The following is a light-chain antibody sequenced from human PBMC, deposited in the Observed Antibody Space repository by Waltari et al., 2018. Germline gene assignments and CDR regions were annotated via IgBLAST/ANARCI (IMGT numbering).Light chain of an antibody. J-gene: IGLJ1*01. CDR3: SSYTTSSAPGV. Sequence: QSALTQPAYVSGSPGQSITISCSGTDSAVGAYDFFSWYQQHPGKAPHLIIYEVSNRPSGIANRFSASKSGNTASLTISGLQAEDEADYYCSSYTTSSAPGVFGTGTRVTVL. CDR1: DSAVGAYDF. CDR2: EVS. V-gene: IGLV2-14*01.